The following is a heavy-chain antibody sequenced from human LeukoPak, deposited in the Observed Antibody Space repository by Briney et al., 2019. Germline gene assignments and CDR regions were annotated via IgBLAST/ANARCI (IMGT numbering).Heavy chain of an antibody. J-gene: IGHJ6*03. D-gene: IGHD3-22*01. Sequence: MTGGSLRLSCAASGFTFSSYSMNWVRQAPGKGLEWVSSISSSSSYIYYADSVKGRFTISRDNAKNSLYLQMNSLRAEDTAVYYCARGHLYYYDSSGYYSYMDVWGKGTTVTVSS. CDR3: ARGHLYYYDSSGYYSYMDV. CDR2: ISSSSSYI. V-gene: IGHV3-21*01. CDR1: GFTFSSYS.